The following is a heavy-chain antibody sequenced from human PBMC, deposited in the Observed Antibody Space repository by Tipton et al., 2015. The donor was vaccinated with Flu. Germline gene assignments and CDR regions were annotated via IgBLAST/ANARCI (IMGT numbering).Heavy chain of an antibody. CDR2: IFRTGST. V-gene: IGHV4-39*01. Sequence: TLSLTCTVSGDSINNYEYFWAWIRQSPGKGLEWIGSIFRTGSTFYNPSLKSRVAMSVDTSKNQFSLKLSSVTAADTAVFYCASLFSGYQVYYFDFWGQGTPVTVSS. CDR3: ASLFSGYQVYYFDF. J-gene: IGHJ4*02. D-gene: IGHD5-12*01. CDR1: GDSINNYEYF.